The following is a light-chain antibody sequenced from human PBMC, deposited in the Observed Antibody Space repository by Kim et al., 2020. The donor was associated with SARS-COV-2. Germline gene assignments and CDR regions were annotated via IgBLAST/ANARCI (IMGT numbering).Light chain of an antibody. V-gene: IGKV3-20*01. CDR1: QSVNSSN. CDR3: QQYGSSPWT. J-gene: IGKJ1*01. Sequence: TPVESATRSCRASQSVNSSNFAWDQQNTGQAPRLLIYGASSRATGIPDMFSGSGSGTDFTLTISRLEPEDFAVYYCQQYGSSPWTFGQGTKVDIK. CDR2: GAS.